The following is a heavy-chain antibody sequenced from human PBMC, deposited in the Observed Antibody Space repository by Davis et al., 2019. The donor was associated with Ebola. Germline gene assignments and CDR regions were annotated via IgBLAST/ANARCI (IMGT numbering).Heavy chain of an antibody. Sequence: MPSETLSLTCAVSGGSISSGGYSWSWIRQPPGKGLEWIGYIYHSGSTYYNPSLKSRVTISVDRSKNQFSLKLSSVTAADTAVYYCARGSYSTHLGFDYWGQGTLVTVSS. CDR1: GGSISSGGYS. CDR3: ARGSYSTHLGFDY. D-gene: IGHD4-11*01. J-gene: IGHJ4*02. V-gene: IGHV4-30-2*01. CDR2: IYHSGST.